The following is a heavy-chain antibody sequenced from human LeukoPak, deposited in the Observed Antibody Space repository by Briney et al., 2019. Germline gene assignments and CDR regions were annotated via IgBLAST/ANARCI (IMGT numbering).Heavy chain of an antibody. CDR1: GHSFTSYW. CDR3: ARHLTTTVTSPFDY. D-gene: IGHD4-11*01. Sequence: GASLKISFKGSGHSFTSYWIGWVRPMPGKGLEWMGIIYPGDSDTRYSPSFQGQVTISADKSISTAYLQWSSLKASDTAMYYCARHLTTTVTSPFDYWGQGTLVTVSS. J-gene: IGHJ4*02. CDR2: IYPGDSDT. V-gene: IGHV5-51*01.